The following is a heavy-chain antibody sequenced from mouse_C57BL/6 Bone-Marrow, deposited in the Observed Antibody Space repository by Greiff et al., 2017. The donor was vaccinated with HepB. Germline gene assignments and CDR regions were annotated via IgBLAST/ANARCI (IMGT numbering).Heavy chain of an antibody. CDR3: ARSYGSSYVGY. D-gene: IGHD1-1*01. V-gene: IGHV1-20*01. J-gene: IGHJ2*01. CDR2: INPYNGDT. CDR1: GYSFTGYF. Sequence: EVKLVESGPELVKPGDSVKISCKASGYSFTGYFMNWVMQSHGKSLEWIGRINPYNGDTFYNQKFKGKATLTVDKSSSTAHMELRSLTSEDSAVYYCARSYGSSYVGYWGQGTTLTVSS.